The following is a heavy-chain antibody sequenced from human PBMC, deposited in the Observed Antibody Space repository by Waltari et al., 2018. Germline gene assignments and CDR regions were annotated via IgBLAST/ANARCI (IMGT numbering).Heavy chain of an antibody. J-gene: IGHJ4*02. D-gene: IGHD4-17*01. Sequence: EVQLVESGGGLVQPGRSLRLSCAASGFTFDDYAMHWVRQAPGKGLEWVSGISWNSGSIGYADSVKGRFTISRDNAKNSLYLQMNSLRAEDTAVYYCARDLPLDYAFYFDYWGQGTLVTVSS. CDR3: ARDLPLDYAFYFDY. V-gene: IGHV3-9*01. CDR1: GFTFDDYA. CDR2: ISWNSGSI.